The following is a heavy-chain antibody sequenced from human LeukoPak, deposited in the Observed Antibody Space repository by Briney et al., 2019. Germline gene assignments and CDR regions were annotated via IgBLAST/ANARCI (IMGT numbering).Heavy chain of an antibody. J-gene: IGHJ4*02. V-gene: IGHV1-2*02. Sequence: GASVKVSCKASEYTFTDYYLHWVRQAPGQGFEWMGWINPVGGGTNYVQKFQGRVTMTRDTSISTAYMELSRLRSDDTAVYYCARANFLSCSSTSCLFDYWGQGTLVTVSS. CDR3: ARANFLSCSSTSCLFDY. D-gene: IGHD2-2*01. CDR1: EYTFTDYY. CDR2: INPVGGGT.